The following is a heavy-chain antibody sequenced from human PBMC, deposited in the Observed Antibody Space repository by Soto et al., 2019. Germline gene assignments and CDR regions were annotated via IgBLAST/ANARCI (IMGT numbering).Heavy chain of an antibody. CDR1: GDTFSNYA. J-gene: IGHJ5*01. CDR3: ARDLGGCSAGSCRYNWLDS. Sequence: GASVKVSCKGSGDTFSNYAISWVRQAPGQGLEWMGGIIPFYGTAHYAQKFQDRVTIIADTSTSTADMELSSLRREDTAVYYCARDLGGCSAGSCRYNWLDSWGQGTLVTVSS. V-gene: IGHV1-69*06. D-gene: IGHD2-15*01. CDR2: IIPFYGTA.